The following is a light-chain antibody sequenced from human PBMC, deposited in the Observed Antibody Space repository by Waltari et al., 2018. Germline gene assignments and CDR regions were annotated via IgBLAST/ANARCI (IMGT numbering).Light chain of an antibody. V-gene: IGKV3-20*01. Sequence: ELVLTQSPGTLSLSPGERATLSCRASQSISSGYLAWYQQKPGQTPRLLIYGASIRAIGIPDRFSGSGSGTGFTLTISRLEPEDFAVYYCQQYGGSPYTFGQGTKLEIK. CDR1: QSISSGY. J-gene: IGKJ2*01. CDR3: QQYGGSPYT. CDR2: GAS.